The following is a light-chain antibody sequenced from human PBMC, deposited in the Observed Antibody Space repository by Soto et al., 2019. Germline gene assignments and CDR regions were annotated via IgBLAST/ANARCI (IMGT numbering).Light chain of an antibody. CDR1: QSVSSY. J-gene: IGKJ5*01. CDR2: DAF. Sequence: EIVLTQSPATLSSSPGERATLSCRATQSVSSYLAWYQQKPGQAPRLLIYDAFSRATGIPARFSGSGSGTDFTLTISSLEPEDFAVYYCQQRSNWPITFGQGTRLEIK. V-gene: IGKV3-11*01. CDR3: QQRSNWPIT.